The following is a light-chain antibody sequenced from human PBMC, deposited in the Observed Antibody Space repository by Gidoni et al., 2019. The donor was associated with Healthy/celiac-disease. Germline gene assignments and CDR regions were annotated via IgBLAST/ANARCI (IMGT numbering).Light chain of an antibody. CDR3: QQPGFT. V-gene: IGKV1-13*02. Sequence: AIQLTQSPSSLSASVGDRVTITCRASQGISSALAWYQQKPGKAPKLLIYDASSLESGVPSRFSGSGSGTDFTLTISSLQPEDFATYYCQQPGFTFGPGTKVEIK. CDR1: QGISSA. CDR2: DAS. J-gene: IGKJ3*01.